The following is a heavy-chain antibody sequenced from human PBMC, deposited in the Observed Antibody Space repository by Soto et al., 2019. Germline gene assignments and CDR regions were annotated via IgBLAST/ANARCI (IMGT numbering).Heavy chain of an antibody. V-gene: IGHV1-69*06. Sequence: SVKVPCKASGCTFSSYAISWVRQAPGQGLEWMGGIIPIFGTANYAQKFQGRVTITADKSTSTAYMELSTLRSEDTAVYYSASAGSPTVNVSVEYWGHATLVIVS. CDR3: ASAGSPTVNVSVEY. J-gene: IGHJ4*01. CDR1: GCTFSSYA. CDR2: IIPIFGTA. D-gene: IGHD4-4*01.